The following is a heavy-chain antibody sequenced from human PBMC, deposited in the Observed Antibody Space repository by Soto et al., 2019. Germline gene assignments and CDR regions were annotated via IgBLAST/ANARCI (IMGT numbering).Heavy chain of an antibody. Sequence: SETLSLTCAVSGGSISSGGYSWRWIRQPPGKGLEWIGYIYHSGSTYYNPSLKSRITISIDRSKIQLSLKLSSVTAADTAVYYCARGMTTVTTLDYWGQGTLVTVSS. V-gene: IGHV4-30-2*01. J-gene: IGHJ4*02. D-gene: IGHD4-4*01. CDR3: ARGMTTVTTLDY. CDR1: GGSISSGGYS. CDR2: IYHSGST.